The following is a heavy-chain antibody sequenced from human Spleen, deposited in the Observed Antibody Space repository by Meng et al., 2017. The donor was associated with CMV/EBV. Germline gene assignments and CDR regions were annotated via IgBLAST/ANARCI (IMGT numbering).Heavy chain of an antibody. D-gene: IGHD6-13*01. CDR2: IKSKTDGGTT. Sequence: GESLKISCAASGFTFSSYDMHWVRQATGKGLEWVGRIKSKTDGGTTDYAAPVKGRFTISRDDSKNTLYLQMNSLKTEDTAVYYCTTDQVDVGSSSWYTGYYYGMDVWGQGTTVTVSS. CDR3: TTDQVDVGSSSWYTGYYYGMDV. J-gene: IGHJ6*02. V-gene: IGHV3-15*01. CDR1: GFTFSSYD.